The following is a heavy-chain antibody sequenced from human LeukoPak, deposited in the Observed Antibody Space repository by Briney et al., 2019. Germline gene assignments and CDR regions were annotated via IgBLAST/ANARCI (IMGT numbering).Heavy chain of an antibody. J-gene: IGHJ5*01. D-gene: IGHD2-21*02. CDR1: GFTLSSNW. CDR2: IDDVGSGT. V-gene: IGHV3-74*01. Sequence: GGSLRLSCAVSGFTLSSNWMHWVRQVPGKGLVWVSRIDDVGSGTSYADSVKGRFTISRDDAKNTAYLQMNSLRAEDTAVYYCATVFDFWGQGTLVTVSS. CDR3: ATVFDF.